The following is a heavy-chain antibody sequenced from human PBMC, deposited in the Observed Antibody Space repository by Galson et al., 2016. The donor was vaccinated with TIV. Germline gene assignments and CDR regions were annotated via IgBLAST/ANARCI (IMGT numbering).Heavy chain of an antibody. Sequence: LRLSCATSGFTFSRYGMHWVRQAPGKGLEWVAVIWYEGNNRDYADSVKGRLTISRDNSKNTLYLQMNSLRAEDTAVYYCAKDRDLYPPFMGTFDHWGQGTMVTVSS. CDR3: AKDRDLYPPFMGTFDH. CDR2: IWYEGNNR. J-gene: IGHJ4*02. CDR1: GFTFSRYG. D-gene: IGHD7-27*01. V-gene: IGHV3-33*06.